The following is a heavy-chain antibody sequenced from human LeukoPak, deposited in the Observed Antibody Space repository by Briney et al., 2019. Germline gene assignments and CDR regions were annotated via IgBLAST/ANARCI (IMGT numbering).Heavy chain of an antibody. V-gene: IGHV3-64*01. J-gene: IGHJ6*02. Sequence: GGSLRLSCAASGFTFSSYAMHWVRQAPGKGLEYVSAISSNGGSTYYANSVKGRFTISRDNSKNTLYLQMGSLRAEDTAVYYCARGRSRLTARRSYYYYGMDVWGQGTTVTVSS. CDR3: ARGRSRLTARRSYYYYGMDV. CDR1: GFTFSSYA. CDR2: ISSNGGST. D-gene: IGHD6-6*01.